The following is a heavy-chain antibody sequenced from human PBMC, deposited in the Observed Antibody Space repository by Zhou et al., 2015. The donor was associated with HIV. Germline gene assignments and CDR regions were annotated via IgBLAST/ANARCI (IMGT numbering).Heavy chain of an antibody. J-gene: IGHJ4*02. V-gene: IGHV1-18*01. CDR2: TSTYTGST. CDR3: ARTTYYDGSGYYYFDY. D-gene: IGHD3-22*01. Sequence: QVQLVQSGAEVKKPGSSVKVSCKASGGTFSSYAISWVRQAPGQGLEWMGRTSTYTGSTDSVQKFQGRVTMTTDTSTNTAYMDPRSLRSDDTAVYYCARTTYYDGSGYYYFDYWGQGTLITVSS. CDR1: GGTFSSYA.